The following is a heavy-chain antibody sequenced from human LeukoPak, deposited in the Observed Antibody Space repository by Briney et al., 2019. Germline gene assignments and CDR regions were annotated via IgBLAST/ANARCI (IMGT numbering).Heavy chain of an antibody. V-gene: IGHV3-23*01. D-gene: IGHD6-19*01. CDR2: ITSGGGST. J-gene: IGHJ4*02. Sequence: GASLRLSCAASGFTFSSYGMSWVRQAPGKGLEWVSGITSGGGSTYCADSVKGRFIVSRDTSKNTLYLQMNSLRAEDTAVYYCAKDHGTAVAGFYYWGQGTLVTVSS. CDR1: GFTFSSYG. CDR3: AKDHGTAVAGFYY.